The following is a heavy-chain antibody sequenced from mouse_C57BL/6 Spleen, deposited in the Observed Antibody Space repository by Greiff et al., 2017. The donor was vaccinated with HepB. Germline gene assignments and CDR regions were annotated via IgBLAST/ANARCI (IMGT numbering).Heavy chain of an antibody. CDR1: GYAFSSSW. V-gene: IGHV1-82*01. CDR2: IYPGDGDT. CDR3: ARSQDYYGSSPPDY. D-gene: IGHD1-1*01. J-gene: IGHJ2*01. Sequence: QVQLQQSGPELVKPGASVKISCKASGYAFSSSWMNWVKQRPGKGLEWIGRIYPGDGDTNYNGKFKGKATLTADKSSSTAYMQLSSLTSEDSAVYFCARSQDYYGSSPPDYWGQGTTLTVSS.